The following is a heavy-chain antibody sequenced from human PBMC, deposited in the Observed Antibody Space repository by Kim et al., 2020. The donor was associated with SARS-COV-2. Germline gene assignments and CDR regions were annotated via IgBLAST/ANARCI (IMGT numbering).Heavy chain of an antibody. D-gene: IGHD6-6*01. J-gene: IGHJ2*01. CDR3: AKPRPHWYFEL. V-gene: IGHV3-23*01. Sequence: YADSGKGRFTISRDNANNILYLQMSSLRAEDTAIYYCAKPRPHWYFELWGRGTLVTVSS.